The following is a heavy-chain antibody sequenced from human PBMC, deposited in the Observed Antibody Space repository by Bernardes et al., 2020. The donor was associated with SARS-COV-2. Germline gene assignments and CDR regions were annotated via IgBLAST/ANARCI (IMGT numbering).Heavy chain of an antibody. Sequence: SESLSLTCTVSGGSFSGYFWSWIRQRPGKGREWIVYVSYSGSAYYNPSLKSRVTISVDTSKNQFSLRLTSVTAADTAVYYCARALPPDYWGQGTLVTVSS. J-gene: IGHJ4*02. CDR3: ARALPPDY. CDR1: GGSFSGYF. V-gene: IGHV4-31*03. CDR2: VSYSGSA.